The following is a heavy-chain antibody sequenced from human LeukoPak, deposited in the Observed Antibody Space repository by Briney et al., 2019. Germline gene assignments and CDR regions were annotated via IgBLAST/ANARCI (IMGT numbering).Heavy chain of an antibody. V-gene: IGHV1-18*01. CDR1: GYTFTSYG. CDR3: ARVAAPPLYYFDY. D-gene: IGHD6-13*01. Sequence: ASVKVSCKASGYTFTSYGISWVRQAPGQGLEWMGWISAYNGNTNYAQKLQGRVTMTTDTSTSTACMELRSLRSDDTAVYYCARVAAPPLYYFDYWGQGTLVTVSS. J-gene: IGHJ4*02. CDR2: ISAYNGNT.